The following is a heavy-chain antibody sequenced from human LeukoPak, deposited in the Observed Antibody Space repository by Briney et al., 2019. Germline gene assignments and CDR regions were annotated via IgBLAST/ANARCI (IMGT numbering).Heavy chain of an antibody. CDR3: ARGYGSGSHST. J-gene: IGHJ5*02. CDR1: GGSNSGDY. Sequence: PSETLSLTCSMSGGSNSGDYWSWIRQPAGEGLEWIGRIHRNGGTYYNPSLKSRVTMSADTSKNQISLKVISETAADTAVYFCARGYGSGSHSTWGQGTLVTVSS. V-gene: IGHV4-4*07. D-gene: IGHD3-10*01. CDR2: IHRNGGT.